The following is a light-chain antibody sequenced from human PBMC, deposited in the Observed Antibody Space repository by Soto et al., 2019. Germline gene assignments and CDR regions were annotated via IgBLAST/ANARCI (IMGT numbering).Light chain of an antibody. CDR1: ESINRH. CDR3: QQSYTALSIT. Sequence: DIQMTQSPSSLSASVGDRVTITCRASESINRHLNWYQQQPGKAPKLLIYAASSLQNGVPSRFRGGGSGTDCTLIITNLQPEDFATYYCQQSYTALSITFGQGTRLEIK. CDR2: AAS. J-gene: IGKJ5*01. V-gene: IGKV1-39*01.